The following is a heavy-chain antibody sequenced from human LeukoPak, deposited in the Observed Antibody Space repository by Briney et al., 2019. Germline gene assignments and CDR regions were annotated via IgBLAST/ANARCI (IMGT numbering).Heavy chain of an antibody. CDR2: MNPNSGNT. V-gene: IGHV1-8*01. CDR3: ARGIWRIAAAGTCFDY. CDR1: GYTFTSYD. Sequence: ASVKVSCKASGYTFTSYDINWVRQATGQGLEWMGWMNPNSGNTGYAQKFQGRVTMTRNTSISTAYMELSSLRSEDTAVYYCARGIWRIAAAGTCFDYWGQETLVTVSS. D-gene: IGHD6-13*01. J-gene: IGHJ4*02.